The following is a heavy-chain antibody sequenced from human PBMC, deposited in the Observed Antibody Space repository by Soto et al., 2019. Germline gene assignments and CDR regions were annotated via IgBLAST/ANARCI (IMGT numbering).Heavy chain of an antibody. Sequence: PSETLSLTCAVFGGSISNSNWWTWVRQPPGKGLDWIGEIFHSGSTTHNSSLMGRVAISVDKANNQFSLKLSSVTAADTAVYYCAHRPIVGAAIWGQGTLVTVSS. D-gene: IGHD1-26*01. CDR3: AHRPIVGAAI. V-gene: IGHV4-4*02. CDR1: GGSISNSNW. J-gene: IGHJ4*02. CDR2: IFHSGST.